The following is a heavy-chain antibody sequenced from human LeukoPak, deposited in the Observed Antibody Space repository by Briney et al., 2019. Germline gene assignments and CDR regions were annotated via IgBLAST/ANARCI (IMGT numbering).Heavy chain of an antibody. J-gene: IGHJ5*02. Sequence: PGGSLRLSCAASGFTFSSCSMNWVRQAPGKGLEWVSSISSSSSYIYYADSVKGRFTISRDNAKNSLYLQMNSLRAEDTAVYYCARDLRNTREIEFDPWGQGTLVTVSS. CDR3: ARDLRNTREIEFDP. V-gene: IGHV3-21*01. CDR1: GFTFSSCS. CDR2: ISSSSSYI. D-gene: IGHD5-24*01.